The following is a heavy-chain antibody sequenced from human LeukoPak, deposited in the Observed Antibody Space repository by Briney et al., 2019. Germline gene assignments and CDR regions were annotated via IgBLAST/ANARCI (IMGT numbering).Heavy chain of an antibody. CDR3: ARARWGLDYYFDF. CDR1: GGSFSGYY. CDR2: INHSGTT. Sequence: PETLSLTCAVYGGSFSGYYWSWIRQPPGKGLEWIGEINHSGTTNYNPSLKSRVTISVDTSKNQFSLKLSSVTAADTALYYCARARWGLDYYFDFWGQGTLVTVSS. J-gene: IGHJ4*02. V-gene: IGHV4-34*01. D-gene: IGHD4-23*01.